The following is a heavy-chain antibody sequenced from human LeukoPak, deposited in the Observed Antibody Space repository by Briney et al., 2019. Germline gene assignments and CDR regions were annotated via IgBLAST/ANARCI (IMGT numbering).Heavy chain of an antibody. J-gene: IGHJ1*01. V-gene: IGHV3-53*01. Sequence: ETLSLTCAAYGGSFSGYYWSWVRQAPGKGLEWVSVIYSGGSTYYADSVKGRFTISRDNSKNTLYLQMNSLRAEDTAVYYCAREGAANAEYFQHWGQGTLVTVSS. CDR1: GGSFSGYY. CDR2: IYSGGST. D-gene: IGHD6-13*01. CDR3: AREGAANAEYFQH.